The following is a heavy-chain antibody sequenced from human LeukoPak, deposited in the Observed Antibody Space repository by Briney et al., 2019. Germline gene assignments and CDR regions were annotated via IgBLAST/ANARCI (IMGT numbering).Heavy chain of an antibody. CDR1: GGSFSGYY. CDR2: INHSGST. Sequence: SETLSLTCAVYGGSFSGYYWSWIRQPPGKGLEWIGEINHSGSTNYNPSLKSRVTISVDTSKNQFSLKLSSVTAADTAVYYCARDPYCSGSSCSIPYFDYWGQGTLVTVSS. CDR3: ARDPYCSGSSCSIPYFDY. D-gene: IGHD2-15*01. J-gene: IGHJ4*02. V-gene: IGHV4-34*01.